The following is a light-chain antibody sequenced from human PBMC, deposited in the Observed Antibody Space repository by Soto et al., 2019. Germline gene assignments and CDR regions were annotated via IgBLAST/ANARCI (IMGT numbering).Light chain of an antibody. CDR1: QSVSSYY. V-gene: IGKV3-20*01. CDR3: QQYGSSGT. CDR2: GAS. J-gene: IGKJ1*01. Sequence: EIVMTQAPGTLSLSPGVREKHACRASQSVSSYYLAWYQQKPGQAPRLLIYGASNRATGIPDRFSGSGSGTDFTLTISRLEPEEFAVYYCQQYGSSGTFGQGTKVDIK.